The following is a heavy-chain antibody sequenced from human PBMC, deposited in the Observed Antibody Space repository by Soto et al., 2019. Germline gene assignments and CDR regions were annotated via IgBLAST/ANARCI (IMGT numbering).Heavy chain of an antibody. V-gene: IGHV1-3*01. CDR3: ASAYSNYALSVDYCCGVDV. CDR1: GYTFTSYA. CDR2: INAGNGNT. J-gene: IGHJ6*02. Sequence: QVQLVQSGAEVKKPGASVKVSCKASGYTFTSYAMHWVRQAPGQRLEWMGWINAGNGNTKYAQKFQGRVTITRNTAASTADMERSRLRAEDTAVYYGASAYSNYALSVDYCCGVDVWGQGTTVTVSS. D-gene: IGHD4-4*01.